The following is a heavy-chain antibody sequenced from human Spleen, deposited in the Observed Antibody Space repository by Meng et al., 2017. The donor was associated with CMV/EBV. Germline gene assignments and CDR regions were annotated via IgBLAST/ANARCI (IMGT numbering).Heavy chain of an antibody. CDR2: ISGSGGST. D-gene: IGHD2-2*01. CDR3: ARDPDCSSTSCYGDY. Sequence: GGSLRLSCAASGFTFSSYAMSWVRQAPGKGLEWVSAISGSGGSTYYADSVKGRFTISRDNSKNTLYLQMNSLRAEDTAVYYCARDPDCSSTSCYGDYWGQGTLVTVS. CDR1: GFTFSSYA. V-gene: IGHV3-23*01. J-gene: IGHJ4*02.